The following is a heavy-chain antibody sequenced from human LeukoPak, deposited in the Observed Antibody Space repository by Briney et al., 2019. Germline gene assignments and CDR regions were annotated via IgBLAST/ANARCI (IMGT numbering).Heavy chain of an antibody. J-gene: IGHJ4*02. V-gene: IGHV4-59*08. CDR3: ARLAGGPIA. CDR1: GGXISSYY. D-gene: IGHD3-16*01. Sequence: PSETLSLTCTVSGGXISSYYCSWIRQPPGKGREWIGYIYYSGSTNYNPSLKSRVTMSVDTSKNQFSLKLTSVTAADTAVYYCARLAGGPIAWGQGTLVTVSS. CDR2: IYYSGST.